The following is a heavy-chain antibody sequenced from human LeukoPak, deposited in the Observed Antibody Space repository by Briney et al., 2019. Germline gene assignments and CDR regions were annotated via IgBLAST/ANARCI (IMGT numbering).Heavy chain of an antibody. CDR3: ARHSPGVLRYFDWTFDY. V-gene: IGHV4-39*01. D-gene: IGHD3-9*01. CDR2: IYYSGST. CDR1: GGSISSSSYY. Sequence: PSETLSPTCTVSGGSISSSSYYWGWIRQPPGKGLEWIGSIYYSGSTYYNPSLKSRVTISVDTSKNQFSLKLSSVTAADTAVYYCARHSPGVLRYFDWTFDYWGQGTLVTVSS. J-gene: IGHJ4*02.